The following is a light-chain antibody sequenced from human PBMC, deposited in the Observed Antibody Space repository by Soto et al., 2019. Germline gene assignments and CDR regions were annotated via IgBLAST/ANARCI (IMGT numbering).Light chain of an antibody. Sequence: QSVLTQPPSVSGAPGQRVTISCTGSSSNIGAGYDVHWYQQLPGTAPKLVIYGNRNRPSGVPDRFSGSKSGTSASLAITGLQAEDEADYYCCSYAGSFTWVFGGGTKLTVL. CDR1: SSNIGAGYD. CDR2: GNR. V-gene: IGLV1-40*01. J-gene: IGLJ3*02. CDR3: CSYAGSFTWV.